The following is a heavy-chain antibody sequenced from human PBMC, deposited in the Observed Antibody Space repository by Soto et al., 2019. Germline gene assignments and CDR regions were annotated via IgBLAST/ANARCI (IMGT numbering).Heavy chain of an antibody. D-gene: IGHD3-10*01. J-gene: IGHJ4*02. Sequence: QVQLVQSGAEVKKPGSSVKVSCKASGGIFSTYAISWLRQAPGQGLEWMGGIIPLFGTPNYAQRCQGRVTITADESTRTAYMELSRLRSEDTAVYYCARDRDDYGSGNYYNRIDFWGQGTLVTVSS. CDR3: ARDRDDYGSGNYYNRIDF. CDR1: GGIFSTYA. CDR2: IIPLFGTP. V-gene: IGHV1-69*01.